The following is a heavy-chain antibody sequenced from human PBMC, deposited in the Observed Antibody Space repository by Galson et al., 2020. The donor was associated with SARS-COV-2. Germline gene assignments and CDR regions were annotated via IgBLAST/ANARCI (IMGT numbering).Heavy chain of an antibody. D-gene: IGHD2-2*01. CDR3: ARDQESWETSWSPNMDV. V-gene: IGHV3-21*01. J-gene: IGHJ6*02. CDR2: ISSSSSYI. Sequence: TGGSLRLSCAASGFTFSSYSMNWVRQAPGKGLEWVSSISSSSSYIYYADSVKGRFTISRDNAKNSLYLQMNSLRAEDTAVYYCARDQESWETSWSPNMDVWGQGTTVTFSS. CDR1: GFTFSSYS.